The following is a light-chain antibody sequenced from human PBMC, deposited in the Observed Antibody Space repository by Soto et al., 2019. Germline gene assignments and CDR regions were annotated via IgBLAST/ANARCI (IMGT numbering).Light chain of an antibody. V-gene: IGKV1-5*01. CDR3: QHYNSYSEA. CDR1: QDIDIS. CDR2: AAS. J-gene: IGKJ1*01. Sequence: DIQMTQFPPTLSASVGDRVTITCRASQDIDISLAWFQQRPGEAPKLLIFAASGLKSGVPSRFSGSGSGTEFTLTISSLQPDDFATYYCQHYNSYSEAFGQGTKVDI.